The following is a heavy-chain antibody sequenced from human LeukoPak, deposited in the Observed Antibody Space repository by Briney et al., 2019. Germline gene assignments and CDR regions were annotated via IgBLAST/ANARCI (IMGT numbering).Heavy chain of an antibody. Sequence: PSETLSLTCTVSGGSVSSGSYYWSWIRQPPGKGLEWIGYIYYSGSTNYNPSLKSRVTISVDTSKNQFSLKLSSVTAADTAVYYCARSRSYDSSGYYYLWPHPHYYYGMDVWGQGTTVTVSS. CDR1: GGSVSSGSYY. V-gene: IGHV4-61*01. CDR2: IYYSGST. CDR3: ARSRSYDSSGYYYLWPHPHYYYGMDV. J-gene: IGHJ6*02. D-gene: IGHD3-22*01.